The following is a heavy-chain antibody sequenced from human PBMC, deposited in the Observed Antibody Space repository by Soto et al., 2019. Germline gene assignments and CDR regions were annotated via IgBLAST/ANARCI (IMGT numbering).Heavy chain of an antibody. CDR1: GGTFSSYA. CDR3: ARVARFLEWLSPDYYYYGMDV. Sequence: GASVKVSCKASGGTFSSYAISWVRQAPGQGLEWMGGIIPIFGTANYAQKFQGRVTITADESTSTAYMELSSLRSEDMAVYYCARVARFLEWLSPDYYYYGMDVWGQGTTVTVSS. V-gene: IGHV1-69*13. J-gene: IGHJ6*02. CDR2: IIPIFGTA. D-gene: IGHD3-3*01.